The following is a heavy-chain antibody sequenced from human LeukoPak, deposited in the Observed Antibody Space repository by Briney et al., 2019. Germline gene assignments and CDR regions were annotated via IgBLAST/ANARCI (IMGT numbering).Heavy chain of an antibody. CDR1: GYSFTGYY. D-gene: IGHD1-26*01. V-gene: IGHV1-2*02. CDR2: INPNSGGT. CDR3: ATASGSCHAEYFQH. Sequence: GASVKVSCKASGYSFTGYYMHWVRQAPGQGLEWMGWINPNSGGTNYAQKFQGRVTMTRDTSISTAYMELSRLRSDDTAVYYCATASGSCHAEYFQHWGQGTLVTVSS. J-gene: IGHJ1*01.